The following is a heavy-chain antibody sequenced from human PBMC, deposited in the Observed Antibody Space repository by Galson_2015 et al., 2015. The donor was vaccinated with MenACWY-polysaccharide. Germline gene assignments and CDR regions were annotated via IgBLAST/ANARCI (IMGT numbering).Heavy chain of an antibody. J-gene: IGHJ5*02. D-gene: IGHD2-2*01. Sequence: SVKVSCKASGYTFTGYYMHWVRQAPGQGLEWMGRINPNSGGTNYAQKFQGRVTMTRDTSISTAYMELSRLRSDDTAVYYCARALDCSSTSCYQFERANWFDPWGQGTLVTVSS. V-gene: IGHV1-2*06. CDR2: INPNSGGT. CDR1: GYTFTGYY. CDR3: ARALDCSSTSCYQFERANWFDP.